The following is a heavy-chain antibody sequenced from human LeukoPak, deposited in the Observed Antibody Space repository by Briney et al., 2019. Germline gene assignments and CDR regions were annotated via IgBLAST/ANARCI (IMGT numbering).Heavy chain of an antibody. Sequence: PSETLSLTCAVYGGSFSGYYWSWIRQPPGKGLEWIGEINHSGSTNYNPSLKSRVTISVDTSKNQFSLKLSSVTAADTAVYYCARGPRGPWYYFDYWGQGTLVTVSS. CDR2: INHSGST. CDR3: ARGPRGPWYYFDY. CDR1: GGSFSGYY. V-gene: IGHV4-34*01. D-gene: IGHD2-8*02. J-gene: IGHJ4*02.